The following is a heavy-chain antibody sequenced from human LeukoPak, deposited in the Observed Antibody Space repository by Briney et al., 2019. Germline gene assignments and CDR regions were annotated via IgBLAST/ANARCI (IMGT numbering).Heavy chain of an antibody. CDR3: ARDLTYYDSSGYGY. J-gene: IGHJ4*02. V-gene: IGHV3-33*01. CDR1: GFTFSSYG. CDR2: IWYDGSNK. Sequence: PGGSLRLSCAASGFTFSSYGMHRVRQAPGKGLEWVAVIWYDGSNKYYADSVKGRFTISRDNSKNTLYLQMNSLRAEDTAVYYCARDLTYYDSSGYGYWGQGTLVTVSS. D-gene: IGHD3-22*01.